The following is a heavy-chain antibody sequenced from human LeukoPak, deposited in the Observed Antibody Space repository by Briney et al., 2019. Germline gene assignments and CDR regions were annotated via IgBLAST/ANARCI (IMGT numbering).Heavy chain of an antibody. CDR1: GFTFSGSA. Sequence: QPGGSLKLSCAASGFTFSGSAMHWVRQASGKGLEWVGRIRSKANSYATAYAASVKGRFTISRDDSKNTAYLQMNSLKTEDTAVYYCTRPMLYYYGSGSYSSVYYLDYWGQGTLVTVSS. D-gene: IGHD3-10*01. J-gene: IGHJ4*02. V-gene: IGHV3-73*01. CDR3: TRPMLYYYGSGSYSSVYYLDY. CDR2: IRSKANSYAT.